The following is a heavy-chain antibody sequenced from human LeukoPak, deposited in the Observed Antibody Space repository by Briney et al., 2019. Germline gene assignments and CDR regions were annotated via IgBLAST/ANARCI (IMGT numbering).Heavy chain of an antibody. D-gene: IGHD1-26*01. CDR3: ARAVGPFDY. J-gene: IGHJ4*02. Sequence: PGGSLRLSCAASGFTFSSYGMHWVRQAPGKGLEWVAVISYDGSNKYYADSVKGRFTISRDNSKNTLYLQMNSLRADDTAVYYCARAVGPFDYWGQGTLVTVSS. CDR1: GFTFSSYG. V-gene: IGHV3-30*03. CDR2: ISYDGSNK.